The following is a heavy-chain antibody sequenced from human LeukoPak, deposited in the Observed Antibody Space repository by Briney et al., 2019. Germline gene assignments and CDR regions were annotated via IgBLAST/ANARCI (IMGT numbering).Heavy chain of an antibody. D-gene: IGHD2-2*01. CDR3: ARIRGTSAYCDY. Sequence: GSLRLSCAASGFTFSNYAISWVRQAPGKGLEWIGSIYYSGSTYYNPSLKSRVTISVDTSTNQFSLKLSSVTAADTAVYYCARIRGTSAYCDYWGQGTLVTVSS. CDR2: IYYSGST. J-gene: IGHJ4*02. CDR1: GFTFSNYA. V-gene: IGHV4-38-2*01.